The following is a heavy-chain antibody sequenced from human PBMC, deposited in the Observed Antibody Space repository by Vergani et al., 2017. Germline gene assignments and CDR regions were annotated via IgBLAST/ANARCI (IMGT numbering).Heavy chain of an antibody. CDR2: IRNKAYGGTT. CDR3: SRVRGYSFGYSDY. Sequence: EVQLVESGGGLVPPGRSLRLSCAASGFFFGDYAMIWVRQAPGKGLEWVAFIRNKAYGGTTEYAASVKGRFTISRDDSKRLAYLQLSGLKTEDTAVYFCSRVRGYSFGYSDYWGQGTLVTVSS. CDR1: GFFFGDYA. D-gene: IGHD5-18*01. J-gene: IGHJ4*02. V-gene: IGHV3-49*04.